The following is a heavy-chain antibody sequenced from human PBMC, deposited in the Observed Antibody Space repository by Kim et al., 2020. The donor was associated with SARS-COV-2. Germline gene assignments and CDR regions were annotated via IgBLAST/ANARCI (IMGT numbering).Heavy chain of an antibody. V-gene: IGHV1-69*13. CDR1: GGTFSSYA. CDR3: ASGGDGYLKVDY. J-gene: IGHJ4*02. Sequence: SVKVSCKASGGTFSSYAISWVRQAPGQGLEWMGGIIPIFGTANYAQKFQGRVTITADESTSTAYMELSSLRSEDTAVYYCASGGDGYLKVDYWGQGTLVTVSS. D-gene: IGHD3-16*01. CDR2: IIPIFGTA.